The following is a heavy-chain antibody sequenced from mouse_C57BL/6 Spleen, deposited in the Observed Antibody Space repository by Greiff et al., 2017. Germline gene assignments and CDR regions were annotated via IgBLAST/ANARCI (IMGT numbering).Heavy chain of an antibody. J-gene: IGHJ2*01. Sequence: VQLKQSGPGLVKPSQSLSLTCSVTGYSITSGYYWNWIRQFPGNKLEWMGYISYDGSNNYNPSLKNRISITRDTSKNQFFLKLNSVTTEDTATYYCARRWFHFDYWGQGTTLTVSS. CDR3: ARRWFHFDY. CDR1: GYSITSGYY. D-gene: IGHD2-2*01. CDR2: ISYDGSN. V-gene: IGHV3-6*01.